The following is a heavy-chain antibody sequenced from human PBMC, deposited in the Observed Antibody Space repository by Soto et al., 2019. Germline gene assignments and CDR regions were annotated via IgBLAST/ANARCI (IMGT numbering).Heavy chain of an antibody. Sequence: ASVKVSCKASGYTFTSYGISWVRQAPGQGLEWMGWISAYNGNTNYAQKLQGRVTMTTDTSTSTAYMELRSLRSDDTAVYYCARELIPGYYYDSSGPLGYYYGMDVWGQGTTVTVSS. D-gene: IGHD3-22*01. CDR1: GYTFTSYG. CDR2: ISAYNGNT. CDR3: ARELIPGYYYDSSGPLGYYYGMDV. V-gene: IGHV1-18*01. J-gene: IGHJ6*02.